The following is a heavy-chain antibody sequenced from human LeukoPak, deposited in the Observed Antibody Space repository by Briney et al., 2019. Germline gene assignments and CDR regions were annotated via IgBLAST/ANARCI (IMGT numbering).Heavy chain of an antibody. CDR3: ARGGPYTDLMVYAI. V-gene: IGHV4-59*01. J-gene: IGHJ4*02. Sequence: SETLSLTCTVSGGSTSSYYWSWIRHHPGKGLEWIGYIYYSGSTNYYPSLKSRVTISVDTSKNQFSLKLSSVTAADTAVYYCARGGPYTDLMVYAIWGQGTLVTVSS. D-gene: IGHD2-8*01. CDR2: IYYSGST. CDR1: GGSTSSYY.